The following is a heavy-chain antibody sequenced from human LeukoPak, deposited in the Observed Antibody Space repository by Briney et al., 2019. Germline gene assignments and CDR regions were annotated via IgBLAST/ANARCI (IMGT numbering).Heavy chain of an antibody. CDR2: ISGYNGNT. CDR1: GYTFSSYG. CDR3: ARDQLWHDAFDI. Sequence: ASVKVSCKASGYTFSSYGVSWVRQAPGQGLEWMGWISGYNGNTNYAQKLQGRVTMTTDTSTSTAYMELRSLRSDDTAVYYCARDQLWHDAFDIWGQGTMVTVSS. D-gene: IGHD3-10*01. J-gene: IGHJ3*02. V-gene: IGHV1-18*01.